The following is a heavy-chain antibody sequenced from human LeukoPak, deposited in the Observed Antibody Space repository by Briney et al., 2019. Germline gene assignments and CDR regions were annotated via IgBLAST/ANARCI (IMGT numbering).Heavy chain of an antibody. CDR2: IYTSGGT. J-gene: IGHJ4*02. V-gene: IGHV4-4*07. CDR3: AGAAEYSSGWYLFDY. Sequence: SSETLSLTCTVSGGSISDYYWTWIRQPAGKGLEWIGRIYTSGGTNYNPSLKSRVTMSVDTSKNQFSLKLSSVTAADTAMYYCAGAAEYSSGWYLFDYWGQGILVTVSA. D-gene: IGHD6-19*01. CDR1: GGSISDYY.